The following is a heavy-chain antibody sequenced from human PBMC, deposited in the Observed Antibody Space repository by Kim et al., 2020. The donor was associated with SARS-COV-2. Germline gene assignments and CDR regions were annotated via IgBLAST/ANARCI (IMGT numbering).Heavy chain of an antibody. V-gene: IGHV3-21*01. CDR3: VEGGWAGYFDY. CDR2: ISGTSSYI. Sequence: GGSLRLSCAASGFTFSSYNMNWVRQAPGKGLEWVSSISGTSSYIYYADSLKGRFTISRDNAKNSLYLQMNSLRAEDTAVYYCVEGGWAGYFDYWGQGTLVTVSS. D-gene: IGHD1-26*01. CDR1: GFTFSSYN. J-gene: IGHJ4*02.